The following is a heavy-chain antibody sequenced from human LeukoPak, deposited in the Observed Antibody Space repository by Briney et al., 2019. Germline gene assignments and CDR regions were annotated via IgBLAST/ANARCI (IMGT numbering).Heavy chain of an antibody. Sequence: GGSLRLSCAASGVSVSSNFMIWVRQAPGKGLEWVSVIYSGGSTYYADSVKGRFTISRDNSKNTLYLQMNSLRAEDTAVYYCARDTGTTYYYGSGSSDGMDVWGQGTTVTVSS. CDR1: GVSVSSNF. D-gene: IGHD3-10*01. J-gene: IGHJ6*02. CDR3: ARDTGTTYYYGSGSSDGMDV. CDR2: IYSGGST. V-gene: IGHV3-66*01.